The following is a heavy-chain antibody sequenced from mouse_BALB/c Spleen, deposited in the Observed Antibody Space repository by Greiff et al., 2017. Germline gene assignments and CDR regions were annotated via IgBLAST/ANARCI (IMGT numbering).Heavy chain of an antibody. V-gene: IGHV1S29*02. Sequence: EVKLMESGPELVKPGASVKISCKASGYTFTDYNMHWVKQSHGKSLEWIGYIYPYNGGTGYNQKFKSKATLTVDNSSSTAYMELRSLTSEDSAVYYCARDGNYDYYAMDYWGQGTSVTVSS. CDR1: GYTFTDYN. CDR3: ARDGNYDYYAMDY. D-gene: IGHD2-1*01. CDR2: IYPYNGGT. J-gene: IGHJ4*01.